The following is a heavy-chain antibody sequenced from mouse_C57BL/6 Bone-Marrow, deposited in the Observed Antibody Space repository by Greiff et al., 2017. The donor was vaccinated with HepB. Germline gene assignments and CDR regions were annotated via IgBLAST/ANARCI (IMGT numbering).Heavy chain of an antibody. J-gene: IGHJ3*01. CDR3: DRGFAY. D-gene: IGHD2-14*01. CDR1: GYTFTSYW. CDR2: IHPNSGST. V-gene: IGHV1-64*01. Sequence: QVQLQQPGAELVKPGASVKLSCKASGYTFTSYWMHWVKQRPGQGLEWIGMIHPNSGSTNYNEKIKSKATLTVDKSSSTAYMQLSSLTSEDSAVYYCDRGFAYWGQGTLVTVSA.